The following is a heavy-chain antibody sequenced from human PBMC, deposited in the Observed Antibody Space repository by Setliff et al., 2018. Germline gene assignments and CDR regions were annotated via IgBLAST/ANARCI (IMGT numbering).Heavy chain of an antibody. CDR2: VTVYNCNT. J-gene: IGHJ4*02. D-gene: IGHD3-10*01. CDR3: ARVESMVRGKNILRHFDY. V-gene: IGHV1-18*01. Sequence: ASVKVSCKASGYTFSNYGVTWVRQAPGQGLEWVGWVTVYNCNTKYAQKLQGRLTLTTDISTSTAYMELGSRTTDDTAVYYCARVESMVRGKNILRHFDYWGQGIQVTVSS. CDR1: GYTFSNYG.